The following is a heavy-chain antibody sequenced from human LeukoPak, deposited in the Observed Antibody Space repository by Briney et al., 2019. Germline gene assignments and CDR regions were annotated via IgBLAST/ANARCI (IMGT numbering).Heavy chain of an antibody. Sequence: GGSLRLSCAASGFTFSSYAMSWVRQAPGKALEWVGRIKSKTDGGTTDYAAPVKGRFTISRDDSKNTPYLQKNSLKTEDTAVYYCTTDGDYGSGSPDYWGQGTLVTVSS. CDR1: GFTFSSYA. CDR2: IKSKTDGGTT. D-gene: IGHD3-10*01. V-gene: IGHV3-15*01. CDR3: TTDGDYGSGSPDY. J-gene: IGHJ4*02.